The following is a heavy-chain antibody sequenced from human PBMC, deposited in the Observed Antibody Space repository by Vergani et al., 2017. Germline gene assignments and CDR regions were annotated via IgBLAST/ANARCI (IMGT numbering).Heavy chain of an antibody. J-gene: IGHJ6*02. Sequence: QVQLQESGPGLVKPSETLTLTCDVSDSSIMTNPYWGWFRQSPGKGLEWIGCIPHSGDTHYNSSLKSRVSISIVSSSKFSLRLTSVTAADTAIYYCARHRGSGDFFPSSYFYGMDVWGHGTTVTVSS. CDR3: ARHRGSGDFFPSSYFYGMDV. D-gene: IGHD3-10*01. CDR2: IPHSGDT. CDR1: DSSIMTNPY. V-gene: IGHV4-38-2*01.